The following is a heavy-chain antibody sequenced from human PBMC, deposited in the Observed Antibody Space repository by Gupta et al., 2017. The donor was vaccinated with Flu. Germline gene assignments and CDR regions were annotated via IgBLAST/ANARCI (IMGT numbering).Heavy chain of an antibody. CDR2: IYWDDDK. J-gene: IGHJ5*02. CDR3: AHSPPGGHSSRWFRSWFDP. CDR1: GFSLSTGGVG. D-gene: IGHD6-13*01. V-gene: IGHV2-5*02. Sequence: QITLKESGPTLVKPTQTLTLTCTFSGFSLSTGGVGVGWLRQPPGKALEWLALIYWDDDKRYSPSLKSRLTIVKDTSKNQVVLTMTNMDPLDTATYYCAHSPPGGHSSRWFRSWFDPWGQGTLVTVSS.